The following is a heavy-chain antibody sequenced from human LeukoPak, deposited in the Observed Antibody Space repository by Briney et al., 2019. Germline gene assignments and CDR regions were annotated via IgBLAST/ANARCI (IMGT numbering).Heavy chain of an antibody. J-gene: IGHJ3*02. CDR3: ARARYDYGDYVGAFDI. CDR2: THSGGST. CDR1: GFIVSSND. Sequence: GGSLRLSCAASGFIVSSNDVSWVRQAPRKGLEWVSVTHSGGSTDYADSVKGRFTISRDNSKNTLYLQMNSLRAEDTALYYCARARYDYGDYVGAFDIWGQGTMVTVSS. V-gene: IGHV3-53*01. D-gene: IGHD4-17*01.